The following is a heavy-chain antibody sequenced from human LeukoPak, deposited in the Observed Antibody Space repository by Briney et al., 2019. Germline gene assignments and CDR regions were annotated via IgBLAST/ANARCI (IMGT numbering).Heavy chain of an antibody. CDR1: GFAFSDYY. V-gene: IGHV3-11*01. CDR2: ISSSGSTM. J-gene: IGHJ6*02. CDR3: AGLHYYAMDL. Sequence: GGSLRLSCAASGFAFSDYYMTWIRQGPGKGPEWLSYISSSGSTMYYADSVEGRFTISRDNAKNSLYLQMNSLRAEDTAVYYRAGLHYYAMDLWGQGTTVTVSS.